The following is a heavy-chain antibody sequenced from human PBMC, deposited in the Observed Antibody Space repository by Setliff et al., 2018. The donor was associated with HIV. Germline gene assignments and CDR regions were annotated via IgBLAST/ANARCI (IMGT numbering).Heavy chain of an antibody. J-gene: IGHJ5*02. D-gene: IGHD3-9*01. V-gene: IGHV3-21*01. CDR2: ISASATYI. Sequence: PVGSLRLSCAASGFTFSNYSMNWVRQTPGKGLEWVSSISASATYIYYADSVKGRFTISRDNAENSLYLQMNSLRAEDTAVYYCARDNGRYFDRGWFDPWGQGALVTVSS. CDR1: GFTFSNYS. CDR3: ARDNGRYFDRGWFDP.